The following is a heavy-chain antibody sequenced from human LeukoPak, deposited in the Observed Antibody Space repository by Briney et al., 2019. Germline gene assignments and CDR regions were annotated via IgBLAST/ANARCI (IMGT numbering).Heavy chain of an antibody. CDR3: AKVGQDYVWGSYRPTGYFDY. J-gene: IGHJ4*02. CDR1: GFTFSSYA. Sequence: GGSLRLSCAASGFTFSSYAMSWVRQAPGKGLEWVSAISGSGGSTYYADSVKGRFTISRDNSKNTLYLQMNSLRAEDAAVYYCAKVGQDYVWGSYRPTGYFDYWGQGTLVTVSS. D-gene: IGHD3-16*02. V-gene: IGHV3-23*01. CDR2: ISGSGGST.